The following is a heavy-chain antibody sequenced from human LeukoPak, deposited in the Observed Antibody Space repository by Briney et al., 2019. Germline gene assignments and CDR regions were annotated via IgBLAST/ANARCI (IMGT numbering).Heavy chain of an antibody. CDR2: ISSSSSYI. CDR1: GFTFSSYS. D-gene: IGHD3-9*01. CDR3: AKDRLQYDTLKGD. Sequence: GGSLRLSCAASGFTFSSYSMNWVRQAPGKVLEWVSSISSSSSYIYYADSVKGRFTVSRDNAKNSLYLQMNSLRAEDTAVYYCAKDRLQYDTLKGDWGQGTLVTVSS. V-gene: IGHV3-21*01. J-gene: IGHJ4*02.